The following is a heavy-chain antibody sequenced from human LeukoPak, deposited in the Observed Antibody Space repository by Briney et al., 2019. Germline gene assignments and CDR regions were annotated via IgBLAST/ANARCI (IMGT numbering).Heavy chain of an antibody. CDR2: IRYDGSNK. V-gene: IGHV3-30*02. CDR1: GFTFSSYG. CDR3: VPKEGVFGGNWFDP. J-gene: IGHJ5*02. Sequence: GGSLRLSCAASGFTFSSYGMHWVRQAPGKGLEWVAFIRYDGSNKYYADSVKGRFTISRDNSKNTLFLQMNSLRADDTGVYFCVPKEGVFGGNWFDPWGQGTLVTVSS. D-gene: IGHD3-3*01.